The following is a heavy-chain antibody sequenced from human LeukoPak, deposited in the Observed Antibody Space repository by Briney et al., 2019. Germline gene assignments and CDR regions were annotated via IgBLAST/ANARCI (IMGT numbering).Heavy chain of an antibody. Sequence: SETLSLTCTVSGGSISSYYWSWIRQPPGKGLEWIGYIYYSGSTNYNPSLKSRVTISVDTSKNQFSLKLSSVTAADTAVYYCARTESIAAAGTYYFDYWGQGTLVTVFS. CDR2: IYYSGST. CDR1: GGSISSYY. CDR3: ARTESIAAAGTYYFDY. D-gene: IGHD6-13*01. V-gene: IGHV4-59*01. J-gene: IGHJ4*02.